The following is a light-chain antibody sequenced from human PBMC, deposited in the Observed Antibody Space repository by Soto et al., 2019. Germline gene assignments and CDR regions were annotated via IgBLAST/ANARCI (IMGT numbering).Light chain of an antibody. V-gene: IGKV3-15*01. Sequence: VMPKTPATLSVSPGERATFSCRASQSINTNLAWFQLKPGQAPRLLIYGASIRAAGIPARFSGSGSGTEFSLTISSLQSEDFGVFFCQQYDQWWTFGQGTKVDNK. CDR1: QSINTN. CDR3: QQYDQWWT. CDR2: GAS. J-gene: IGKJ1*01.